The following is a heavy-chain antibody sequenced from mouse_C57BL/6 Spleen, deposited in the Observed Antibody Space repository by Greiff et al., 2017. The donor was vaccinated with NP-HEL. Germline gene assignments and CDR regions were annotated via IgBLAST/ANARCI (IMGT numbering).Heavy chain of an antibody. V-gene: IGHV1-53*01. CDR3: ARSGSNCGEFAY. Sequence: QVQLQQPGTELVKPGASVKLSCKASGYTFTSYWMHWVKQRPGQGLEWIGNINPSNGGTNYNEKFKSKATLTVSHSSITAYMQLSRLTSEDSAVYYCARSGSNCGEFAYWGQGTLVTV. D-gene: IGHD2-5*01. J-gene: IGHJ3*01. CDR2: INPSNGGT. CDR1: GYTFTSYW.